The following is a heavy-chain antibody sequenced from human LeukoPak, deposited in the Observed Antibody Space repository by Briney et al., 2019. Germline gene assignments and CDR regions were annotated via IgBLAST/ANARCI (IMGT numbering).Heavy chain of an antibody. CDR2: ISSSSSTI. J-gene: IGHJ4*02. V-gene: IGHV3-48*01. Sequence: GGSLRLSCAASGFTFSSYSMNWVRQAPGKGLEGVSYISSSSSTIYYADSVKGRFTISRDNSKNTLYLQMNSLRAEDTAVYYCAKAPYYYDSSGYLYYFDYWGQGTLVTVSS. CDR3: AKAPYYYDSSGYLYYFDY. CDR1: GFTFSSYS. D-gene: IGHD3-22*01.